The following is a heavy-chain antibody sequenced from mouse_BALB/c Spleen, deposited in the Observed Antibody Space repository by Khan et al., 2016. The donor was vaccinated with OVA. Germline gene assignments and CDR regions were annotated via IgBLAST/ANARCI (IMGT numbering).Heavy chain of an antibody. Sequence: EVELVESGGDFVRPGGSLKLSCAASGFTFSTYGMSWVRQTPDKRLEWVATISTGGAYTYYPDSVKGRFTISRDNAKHTLSLQLSSLKSEDTAIYYCARLAYYYNSEGFAYWGQGTLVTVSA. CDR1: GFTFSTYG. V-gene: IGHV5-6*01. D-gene: IGHD1-1*01. J-gene: IGHJ3*01. CDR2: ISTGGAYT. CDR3: ARLAYYYNSEGFAY.